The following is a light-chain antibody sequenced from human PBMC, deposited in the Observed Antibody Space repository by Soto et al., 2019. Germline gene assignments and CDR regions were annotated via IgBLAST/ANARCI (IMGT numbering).Light chain of an antibody. Sequence: EIVLTQSPATLSLSPGERATLSCRARQSVSSYLAWYQQKPGQAPRLLIYDASNRATGIPARFSGSGSGTDFTLTISSLEPEDFAVYYCQQRSNWPQGFGGGTKVEIK. CDR2: DAS. J-gene: IGKJ4*01. CDR1: QSVSSY. CDR3: QQRSNWPQG. V-gene: IGKV3-11*01.